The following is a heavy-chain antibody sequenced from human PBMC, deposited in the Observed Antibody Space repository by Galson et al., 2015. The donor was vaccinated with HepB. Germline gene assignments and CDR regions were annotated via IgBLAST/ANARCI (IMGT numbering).Heavy chain of an antibody. D-gene: IGHD3-22*01. Sequence: PALVKPTQTLTLTCTFSGFSLSTSGMCVSWIRQPPGKALEWLARIDWDDDKYYSTSLKTRLTISKDTSKNQVVLTMTNMDPVDTATYYCARMPDSSGYNGAFDIWGQGTMVTVSS. CDR1: GFSLSTSGMC. CDR2: IDWDDDK. V-gene: IGHV2-70*11. J-gene: IGHJ3*02. CDR3: ARMPDSSGYNGAFDI.